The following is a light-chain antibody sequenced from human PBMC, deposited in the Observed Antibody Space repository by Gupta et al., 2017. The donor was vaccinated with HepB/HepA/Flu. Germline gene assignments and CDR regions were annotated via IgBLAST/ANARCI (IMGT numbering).Light chain of an antibody. J-gene: IGKJ2*01. CDR2: AAS. V-gene: IGKV1-39*01. CDR1: QSIRNY. CDR3: QQSDSTPQT. Sequence: DIQMTQSPSSLSASLGDRVTITCRASQSIRNYLNWYQQKPGKAPKLLIYAASNLQSGVPSRFSGSGSGTSFTLTISRLQSEDFATYYCQQSDSTPQTFGQGTRLE.